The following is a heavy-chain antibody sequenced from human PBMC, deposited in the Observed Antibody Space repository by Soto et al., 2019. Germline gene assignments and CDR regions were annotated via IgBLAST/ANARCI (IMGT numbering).Heavy chain of an antibody. V-gene: IGHV5-10-1*01. CDR3: ARHRGSGWLLGGGY. Sequence: GESLKIYYKGSGYSFTSYWISWVRQMPGKGLEWMGRIDPSDSYTNYSPSFQGHVTISADKSISTAYLQWSSLKASDTAMYYCARHRGSGWLLGGGYWGQGSLVTVSS. J-gene: IGHJ1*01. CDR1: GYSFTSYW. CDR2: IDPSDSYT. D-gene: IGHD6-19*01.